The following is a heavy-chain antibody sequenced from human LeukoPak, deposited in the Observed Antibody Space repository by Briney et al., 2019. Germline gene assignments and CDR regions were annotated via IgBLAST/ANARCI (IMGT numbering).Heavy chain of an antibody. Sequence: SETLSLTCSVSGASISGGTYYWGWIRQPPGKGPEWIGSIYYTGSTYDNPSLKSRVTISVDTSKNQFSLKLSSVTAADTAVYYCARRGGSGRAFDYWGQGTLVTVSS. CDR1: GASISGGTYY. J-gene: IGHJ4*02. V-gene: IGHV4-39*01. CDR3: ARRGGSGRAFDY. CDR2: IYYTGST. D-gene: IGHD1-26*01.